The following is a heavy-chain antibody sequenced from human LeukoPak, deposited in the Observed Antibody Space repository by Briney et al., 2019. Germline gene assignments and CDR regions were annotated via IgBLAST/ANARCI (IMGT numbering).Heavy chain of an antibody. CDR3: ASRPPLRPYNWFDP. V-gene: IGHV4-61*02. CDR2: IYTSGST. D-gene: IGHD3-16*01. CDR1: GGSISSGSYY. Sequence: PSETLPLTCTVSGGSISSGSYYWSWIRQPAGKGLEWIGRIYTSGSTNYNPPLKSRVTISVDTSKNQFSLKLSSVTAADTAVYYCASRPPLRPYNWFDPWGQGTLVTVSS. J-gene: IGHJ5*02.